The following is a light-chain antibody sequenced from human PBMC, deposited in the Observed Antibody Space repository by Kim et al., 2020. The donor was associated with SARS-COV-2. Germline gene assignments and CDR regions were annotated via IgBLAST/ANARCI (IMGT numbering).Light chain of an antibody. CDR3: QQYHTLIS. V-gene: IGKV1-33*01. CDR2: DAS. CDR1: QDITNY. J-gene: IGKJ5*01. Sequence: SASVGDRVTIPCQASQDITNYLNWYQQQPGKAPKLLIYDASILEAGVPSRFSGRGSGTDFSFTITNLQPEDVATYYCQQYHTLISFGQGTRLEIK.